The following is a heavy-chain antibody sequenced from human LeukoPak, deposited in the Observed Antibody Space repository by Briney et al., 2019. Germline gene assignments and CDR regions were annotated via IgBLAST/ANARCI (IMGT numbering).Heavy chain of an antibody. Sequence: SETLSLTCTVSGGSINNYYWSWIRQPPGKGLEWIGYIYYSGSTNYNPSLKSRVTILVDTSKNQFSLRLSSVTAADTAVYYCARGVILWFGEPTPYYFDYWGQGTLDTVSS. V-gene: IGHV4-59*12. CDR1: GGSINNYY. CDR3: ARGVILWFGEPTPYYFDY. D-gene: IGHD3-10*01. CDR2: IYYSGST. J-gene: IGHJ4*02.